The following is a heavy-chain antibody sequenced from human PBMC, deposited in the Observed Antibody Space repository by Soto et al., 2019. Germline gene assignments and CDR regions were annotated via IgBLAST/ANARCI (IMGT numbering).Heavy chain of an antibody. CDR3: ARDNGYDAATLDY. D-gene: IGHD5-12*01. Sequence: EVQLVESGGALVKPGGSLRLSCAASGFTFSTCSMNWVRQAPGKGLEWVSSISSSSSNIYYADSVKGRFTISRDNAKNSLYLQMNSLRADDTAVYYCARDNGYDAATLDYWGQGTLVTVSS. CDR1: GFTFSTCS. CDR2: ISSSSSNI. J-gene: IGHJ4*02. V-gene: IGHV3-21*02.